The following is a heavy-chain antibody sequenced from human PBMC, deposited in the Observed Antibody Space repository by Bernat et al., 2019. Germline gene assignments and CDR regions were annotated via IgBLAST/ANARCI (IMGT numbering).Heavy chain of an antibody. CDR1: GFTFSSYG. Sequence: QVQLVESGGGVVQPGRSLRLSCAASGFTFSSYGMHWVRQAPGKGLEWVAVISYDGSNKYYADSVKGRFTISRDNSKNTLYLQMNSLRAEDTAVYYCARGGPGIAAAGTLANDYWGQGTLVTVSS. V-gene: IGHV3-30*03. D-gene: IGHD6-13*01. J-gene: IGHJ4*02. CDR2: ISYDGSNK. CDR3: ARGGPGIAAAGTLANDY.